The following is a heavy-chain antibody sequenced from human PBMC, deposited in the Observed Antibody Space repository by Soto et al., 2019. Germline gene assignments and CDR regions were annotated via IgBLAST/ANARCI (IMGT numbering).Heavy chain of an antibody. Sequence: GGSLRLSCAASGFTFSNAWMNWVRQAPGKGLEWVGRIKSKTDGGTTDYAAPVKGRFTISRDNSKNTLYLQMNSLRAEDTAVYYCAKDRTHSSSWLQIYYYYMGVWGKGTTVTVSS. D-gene: IGHD6-13*01. V-gene: IGHV3-15*07. J-gene: IGHJ6*03. CDR2: IKSKTDGGTT. CDR1: GFTFSNAW. CDR3: AKDRTHSSSWLQIYYYYMGV.